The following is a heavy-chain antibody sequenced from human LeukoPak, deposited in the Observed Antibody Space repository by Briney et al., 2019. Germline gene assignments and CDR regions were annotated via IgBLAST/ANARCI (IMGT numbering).Heavy chain of an antibody. CDR1: GYTFTSYY. D-gene: IGHD5-24*01. Sequence: ASVKVSCKTSGYTFTSYYIHWVRQAPGQGLEWMGVINPSGGSTNYAPKFQGRVTVARDTSTSTVYMELSSLRSEDTAVYYCASFDGNNYLLDYWGQGTLVTVSS. CDR3: ASFDGNNYLLDY. V-gene: IGHV1-46*01. CDR2: INPSGGST. J-gene: IGHJ4*02.